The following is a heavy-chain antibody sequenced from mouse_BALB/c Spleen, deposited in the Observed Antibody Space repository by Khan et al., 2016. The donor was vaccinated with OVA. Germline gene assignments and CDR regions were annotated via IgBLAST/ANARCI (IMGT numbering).Heavy chain of an antibody. CDR2: ISRAAAYT. J-gene: IGHJ3*01. Sequence: EVELVESGGGLVAPGGSLKLSCAASGFTFSSFVMSWVRQTPEKRLEWVATISRAAAYTYYPDSVKGRFTISRDNAKNTLYLQMNSLRSEDTAMYYCANGNYGWFAYWGQGTPVTVSA. CDR3: ANGNYGWFAY. V-gene: IGHV5-9-1*01. CDR1: GFTFSSFV. D-gene: IGHD2-1*01.